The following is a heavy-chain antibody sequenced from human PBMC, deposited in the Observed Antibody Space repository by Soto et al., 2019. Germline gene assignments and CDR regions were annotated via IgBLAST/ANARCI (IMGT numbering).Heavy chain of an antibody. CDR1: GFTFSTYG. J-gene: IGHJ4*02. Sequence: QVQLVESGGGVVQPGRCLRLSCAASGFTFSTYGMHWVRQAPGKGLAWVAVISYDGNNKYYADSVKGRFTISRDNSKNTLYLQMSSLRAEDTAVYYCAKSVYNWNDGFFDYWGQGTLVTVSS. CDR3: AKSVYNWNDGFFDY. V-gene: IGHV3-30*18. CDR2: ISYDGNNK. D-gene: IGHD1-1*01.